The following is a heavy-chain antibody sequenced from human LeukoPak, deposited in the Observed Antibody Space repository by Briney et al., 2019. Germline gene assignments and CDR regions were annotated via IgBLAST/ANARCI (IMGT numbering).Heavy chain of an antibody. Sequence: PRGSLRLSCAASGFIFSNAWMSWVRQAPGKGLGWVAHIKQDGDEKNYVDSVKGRFTISRDNAKNSLYLQMNRLRAEETAVYYCARDLYDFWSGYTAWGQGTLVTVSS. CDR2: IKQDGDEK. CDR1: GFIFSNAW. CDR3: ARDLYDFWSGYTA. V-gene: IGHV3-7*01. J-gene: IGHJ5*02. D-gene: IGHD3-3*01.